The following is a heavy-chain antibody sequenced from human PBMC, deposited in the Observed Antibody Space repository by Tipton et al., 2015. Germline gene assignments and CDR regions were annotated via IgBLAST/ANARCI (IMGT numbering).Heavy chain of an antibody. D-gene: IGHD6-6*01. CDR3: AREAYSSSGLIFDY. V-gene: IGHV4-61*01. CDR1: GGSVNSANYY. CDR2: ISYSGST. J-gene: IGHJ4*02. Sequence: TLSLTCTVSGGSVNSANYYWSWIRQPPGKGLEWIGYISYSGSTHYNPSFKSRVAISVDTSKNQFSLTLNSVTAADTAVYYCAREAYSSSGLIFDYWGQGTLVTVSS.